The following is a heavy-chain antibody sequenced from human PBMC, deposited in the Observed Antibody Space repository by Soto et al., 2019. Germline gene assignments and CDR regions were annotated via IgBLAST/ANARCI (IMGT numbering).Heavy chain of an antibody. CDR3: AKGYDFWSGTIDY. J-gene: IGHJ4*02. CDR2: ISWNSGSI. CDR1: GFTFDDYA. Sequence: EVQLVESGGGLVQPGRSLRLSCAASGFTFDDYAMHWVRQAPGKGLEWVSGISWNSGSIGYADSVKGRFTISRDNAKNSLYLQMNSLRAEGTALYYCAKGYDFWSGTIDYWGQGTLVTVSS. D-gene: IGHD3-3*01. V-gene: IGHV3-9*01.